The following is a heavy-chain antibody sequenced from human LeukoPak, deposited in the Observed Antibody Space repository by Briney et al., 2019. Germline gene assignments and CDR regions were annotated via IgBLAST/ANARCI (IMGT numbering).Heavy chain of an antibody. D-gene: IGHD4-11*01. J-gene: IGHJ4*02. Sequence: PSETLALTCTVSGDSISSSSYYWGWIRQPPGKGLEWIGSISYSGSTYYNPSLKSRVTISVDTSKNQFSLKLSSVTAADTAVYYCARASMSDYSNYDLFDYWGQGTLVTVSS. CDR2: ISYSGST. V-gene: IGHV4-39*07. CDR1: GDSISSSSYY. CDR3: ARASMSDYSNYDLFDY.